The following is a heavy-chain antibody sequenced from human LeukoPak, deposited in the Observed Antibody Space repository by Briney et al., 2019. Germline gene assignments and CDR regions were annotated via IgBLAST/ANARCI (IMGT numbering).Heavy chain of an antibody. J-gene: IGHJ4*02. Sequence: GESLKISCKGSGYSFTSYRIGWVRQMPGKGPEWMGIIYPGDSDTRYSPSFQGQVTISADKSISTAYPQWSSLKASDTAMYYCARRRCYYDSSGYYYFDYWGQGTLVTVSS. CDR2: IYPGDSDT. V-gene: IGHV5-51*01. D-gene: IGHD3-22*01. CDR3: ARRRCYYDSSGYYYFDY. CDR1: GYSFTSYR.